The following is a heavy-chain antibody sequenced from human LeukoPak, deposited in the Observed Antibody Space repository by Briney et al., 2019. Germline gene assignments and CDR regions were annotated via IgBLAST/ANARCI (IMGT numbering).Heavy chain of an antibody. Sequence: SSETLSLTCAVSGGSISSGNWWSWVRQPPGKGLEWIGEIYHSGRTNYNPSLKSRDTISLDKSKNQFSLNLSSVTAADTALYYCASSDGQPPRFDSSYDVFDYWGQGTLVTVSS. V-gene: IGHV4-4*02. CDR1: GGSISSGNW. D-gene: IGHD5-12*01. CDR3: ASSDGQPPRFDSSYDVFDY. J-gene: IGHJ4*02. CDR2: IYHSGRT.